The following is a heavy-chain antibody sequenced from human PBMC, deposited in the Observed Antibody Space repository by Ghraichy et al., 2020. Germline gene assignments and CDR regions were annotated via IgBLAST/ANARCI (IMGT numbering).Heavy chain of an antibody. CDR1: GFTFSSYS. V-gene: IGHV3-21*01. CDR3: ARSEGYYDILTGYYKFYGMDV. CDR2: ISSSRSYI. D-gene: IGHD3-9*01. J-gene: IGHJ6*02. Sequence: GGSLRLSCAASGFTFSSYSMNWVRQAPGKGLEWVSSISSSRSYIYYADSVKGRFTISRDNAKNSLYLQMNSLRAEDTAVYYCARSEGYYDILTGYYKFYGMDVWGQGTTVTVSS.